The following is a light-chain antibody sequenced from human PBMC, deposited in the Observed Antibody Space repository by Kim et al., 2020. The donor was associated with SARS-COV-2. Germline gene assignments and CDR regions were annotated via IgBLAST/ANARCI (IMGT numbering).Light chain of an antibody. CDR2: DVN. V-gene: IGLV2-14*03. CDR1: SSDVGAYSY. Sequence: SSDVGAYSYVSWYQQHPGKAPNLMIYDVNNRPSGVSNRFSGSKSDNTASLTISGLQPEDEADYYCASFTSKSTPSFGTGTKVTVL. CDR3: ASFTSKSTPS. J-gene: IGLJ1*01.